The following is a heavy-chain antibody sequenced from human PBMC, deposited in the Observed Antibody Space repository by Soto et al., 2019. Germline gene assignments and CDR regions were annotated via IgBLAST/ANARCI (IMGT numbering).Heavy chain of an antibody. J-gene: IGHJ6*03. Sequence: EVQLLESGGGLVQPGGSLRLSCAASGFTFSSYAMRWVRQAPGKGLEWVSAISGSGGSTYYADSAKGRFTISRDNSKNTLYLQMNSLRAEDTAVYYCAKVGGKYQLLMTNHYYYYYMDVWGKGTTVTVSS. V-gene: IGHV3-23*01. CDR2: ISGSGGST. D-gene: IGHD2-2*01. CDR3: AKVGGKYQLLMTNHYYYYYMDV. CDR1: GFTFSSYA.